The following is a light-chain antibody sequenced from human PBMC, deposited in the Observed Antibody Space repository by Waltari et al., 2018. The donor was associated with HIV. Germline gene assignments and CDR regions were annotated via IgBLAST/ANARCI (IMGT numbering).Light chain of an antibody. Sequence: EIVLTQSPGTLSLSPGERATLPCRASQSVTSNSLAWFQQKPGQAPSLLIYGASSRATGTPDRFSAGGSGTDFTLTISGLEPEDFAVYFCHQYGSSPWTFGQGAKVEIK. CDR1: QSVTSNS. CDR2: GAS. V-gene: IGKV3-20*01. CDR3: HQYGSSPWT. J-gene: IGKJ1*01.